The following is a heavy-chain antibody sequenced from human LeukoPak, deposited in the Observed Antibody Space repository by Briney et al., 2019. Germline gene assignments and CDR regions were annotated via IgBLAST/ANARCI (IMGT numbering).Heavy chain of an antibody. Sequence: SETLSLTCSVSGYSISNAYYWGWIRQPPGKGLEWIGSIYHSGSTYYNPSLKSRVTISVDTSKNQFSLKLSSVTAADTAVYYCARTHLNGGNLRYWDYWGQGTLVTVSS. V-gene: IGHV4-38-2*02. D-gene: IGHD4-23*01. CDR3: ARTHLNGGNLRYWDY. CDR1: GYSISNAYY. J-gene: IGHJ4*02. CDR2: IYHSGST.